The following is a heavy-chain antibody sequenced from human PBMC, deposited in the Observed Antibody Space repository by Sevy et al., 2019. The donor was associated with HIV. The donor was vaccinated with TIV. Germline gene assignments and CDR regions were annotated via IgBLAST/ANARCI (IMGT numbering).Heavy chain of an antibody. CDR3: AKEAAMGYV. D-gene: IGHD5-18*01. CDR1: GFTFSSYV. V-gene: IGHV3-23*01. CDR2: ISGSGGST. Sequence: GGSLRLSCAASGFTFSSYVRSWVRQAPGKGLEWVSTISGSGGSTYYADSVKGRFTISRDNSKNTVYLQMNTLRAEDTAVYYCAKEAAMGYVWGQGTTVTVSS. J-gene: IGHJ6*02.